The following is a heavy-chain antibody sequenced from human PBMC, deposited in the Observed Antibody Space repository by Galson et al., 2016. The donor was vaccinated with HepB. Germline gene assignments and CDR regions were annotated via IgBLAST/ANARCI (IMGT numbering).Heavy chain of an antibody. CDR3: ARVDGDYEYFDY. CDR2: IYHTGNT. J-gene: IGHJ4*02. D-gene: IGHD4-17*01. CDR1: GYSIGSGYY. Sequence: SETLSLTCTVSGYSIGSGYYWGWIRQPPGKGLEWIAIIYHTGNTYYNPSLASRVTISVDTSKNQFSLKLNSVTAADTAMYYCARVDGDYEYFDYWGQGTLITVSS. V-gene: IGHV4-38-2*02.